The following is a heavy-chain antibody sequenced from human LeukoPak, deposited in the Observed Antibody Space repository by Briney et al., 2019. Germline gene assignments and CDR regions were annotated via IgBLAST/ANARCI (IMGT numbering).Heavy chain of an antibody. CDR3: ARGGIVVVPAPTRNWFDP. D-gene: IGHD2-2*01. CDR1: GGSFSGYY. CDR2: INHSGST. Sequence: SETLSLTCAVYGGSFSGYYWSWIRQPPGKGLEWIGEINHSGSTNYNPSLKSRVTISVDTSKNQFSLKLSSVTAADTAVCYCARGGIVVVPAPTRNWFDPWGQGTLVTVSS. J-gene: IGHJ5*02. V-gene: IGHV4-34*01.